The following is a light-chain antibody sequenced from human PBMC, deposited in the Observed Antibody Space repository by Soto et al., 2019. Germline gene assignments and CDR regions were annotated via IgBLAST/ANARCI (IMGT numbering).Light chain of an antibody. J-gene: IGKJ4*01. Sequence: DIQMTQSPSTLSGSVGERGTITCRGSQTISSWLAWYQQKPGKAPKLLIYKPSTLKSGVPSRFSGSGSGTEFTLTISSLQPDDIATYHCQQYDNLPLTFGGGTKVDIK. CDR1: QTISSW. V-gene: IGKV1-5*03. CDR2: KPS. CDR3: QQYDNLPLT.